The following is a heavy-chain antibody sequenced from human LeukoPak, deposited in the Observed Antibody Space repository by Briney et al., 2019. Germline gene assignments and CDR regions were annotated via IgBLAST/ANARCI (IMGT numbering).Heavy chain of an antibody. Sequence: SETLSLTCTVSGGSISSCYWSWIRQPPGKGLEWIGYIYYSGSTNYNPSLKSRVTISVDTSKNQFSLKLSSVTAADTAVYYCAREAAYYYDSSGYRIFDYWGQGTLVTVSS. CDR1: GGSISSCY. CDR3: AREAAYYYDSSGYRIFDY. D-gene: IGHD3-22*01. V-gene: IGHV4-59*01. CDR2: IYYSGST. J-gene: IGHJ4*02.